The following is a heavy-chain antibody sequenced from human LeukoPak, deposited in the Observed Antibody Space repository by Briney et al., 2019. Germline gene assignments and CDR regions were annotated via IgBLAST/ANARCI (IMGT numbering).Heavy chain of an antibody. CDR2: MNPNSGNT. D-gene: IGHD2-2*01. J-gene: IGHJ4*02. Sequence: ASVRVSCKASGYTFSNYDVTWVQQAPGQGLEYMGWMNPNSGNTGFAQKFRGRVTMTSDASTTSAFMELMRLTSEDTAVYYCTRAVRNQLLSEYWGQGTRITVSS. CDR1: GYTFSNYD. V-gene: IGHV1-8*01. CDR3: TRAVRNQLLSEY.